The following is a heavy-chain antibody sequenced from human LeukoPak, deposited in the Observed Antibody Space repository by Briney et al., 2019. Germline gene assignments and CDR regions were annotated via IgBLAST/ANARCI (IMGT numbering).Heavy chain of an antibody. D-gene: IGHD1-26*01. CDR2: ISSSGSTI. J-gene: IGHJ3*02. CDR1: GGSISSSSYY. V-gene: IGHV3-11*04. CDR3: ARVGGSWNAFDI. Sequence: LSLTCTVSGGSISSSSYYWGWIRQPPGKGLEWVSYISSSGSTIYYADSVKGRFTISRDNAKNSLYLQMNSLRAEDTAVYYCARVGGSWNAFDIWGQGTMVTVSS.